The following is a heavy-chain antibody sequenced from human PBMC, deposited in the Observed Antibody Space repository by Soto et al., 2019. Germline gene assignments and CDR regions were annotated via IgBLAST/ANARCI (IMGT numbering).Heavy chain of an antibody. CDR3: ANHGDFDI. CDR1: GFTFSTSG. Sequence: EVQLLESGGGLVQPGGSLRLSCAASGFTFSTSGMSWVRQAPGKGLEWVSSISGSGDYTNYADSVKGRFTISRDNSKNTLYLQINSLTAEDTAVYYCANHGDFDIWGQGTPVAVSS. CDR2: ISGSGDYT. D-gene: IGHD2-21*01. J-gene: IGHJ3*02. V-gene: IGHV3-23*01.